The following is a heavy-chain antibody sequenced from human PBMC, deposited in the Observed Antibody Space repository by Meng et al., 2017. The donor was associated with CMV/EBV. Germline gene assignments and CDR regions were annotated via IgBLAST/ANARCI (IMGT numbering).Heavy chain of an antibody. V-gene: IGHV3-23*01. J-gene: IGHJ4*02. Sequence: GESLKISCAASGFTFSSYAMSWVRQAPGKGLEWVSAISGSGGSTYYADSVKGRFTISRDNSKNTLYLQMTSLRAEDTAVYYCAKRPFSYSSSPYWGQGTLVTVSS. CDR2: ISGSGGST. CDR1: GFTFSSYA. D-gene: IGHD6-6*01. CDR3: AKRPFSYSSSPY.